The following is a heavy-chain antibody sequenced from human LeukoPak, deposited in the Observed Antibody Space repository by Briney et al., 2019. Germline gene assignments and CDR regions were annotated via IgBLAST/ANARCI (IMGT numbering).Heavy chain of an antibody. Sequence: ASVKVSCKASGYTFTRYDINWVRQATGQGLEWMGWMNPNSGNTGYAQKFQGRVTMTRNTSISTAYMELSSLRSEDRAVYYCARARRGSSGRGWFDPWGQGTLVTVSS. V-gene: IGHV1-8*01. D-gene: IGHD6-19*01. CDR2: MNPNSGNT. CDR3: ARARRGSSGRGWFDP. CDR1: GYTFTRYD. J-gene: IGHJ5*02.